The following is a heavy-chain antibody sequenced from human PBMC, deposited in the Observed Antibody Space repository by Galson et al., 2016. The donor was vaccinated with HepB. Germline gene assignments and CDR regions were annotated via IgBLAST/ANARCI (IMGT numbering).Heavy chain of an antibody. CDR2: IIPFFGTT. Sequence: SVKVSCKASGGTFRTYATSWVRQAPGQGLEWMGGIIPFFGTTNYAQKFQGRVTITADESTSTAYMELSSLRSEDTALYYCATGTVLTGSYKGDDYYYYYGLDVWGQGTPVTVSS. V-gene: IGHV1-69*13. CDR1: GGTFRTYA. D-gene: IGHD3-9*01. CDR3: ATGTVLTGSYKGDDYYYYYGLDV. J-gene: IGHJ6*02.